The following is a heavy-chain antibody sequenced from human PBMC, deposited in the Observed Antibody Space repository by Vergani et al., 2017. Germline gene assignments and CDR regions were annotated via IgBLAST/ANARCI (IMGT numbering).Heavy chain of an antibody. D-gene: IGHD3-22*01. CDR1: GYTLTELS. CDR2: FDPEDGET. CDR3: ATVRGGYYDSSGYYTFDY. Sequence: QVQLVQSGAEVKKPGASVKFSCKVSGYTLTELSMHWVRQAPGKGLEWMGGFDPEDGETIYAQKFQGRVTMTEDTSTDTASMELSSLRSEDTAVYYCATVRGGYYDSSGYYTFDYWGQGTLVTVSS. V-gene: IGHV1-24*01. J-gene: IGHJ4*02.